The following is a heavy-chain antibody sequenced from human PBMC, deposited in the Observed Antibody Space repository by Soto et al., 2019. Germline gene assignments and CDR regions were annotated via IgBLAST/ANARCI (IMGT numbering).Heavy chain of an antibody. CDR2: ISSSGSAI. J-gene: IGHJ6*02. Sequence: EVQLVESGGGLVQPGGSLRLSCAASGFTLSGYGMNWVRQAPGKGLEYISYISSSGSAIYYADSVKGRFTISRDNGKNSLYLQMNSLRDEDTAVYYCATFGAVAGLKSEVYGMDVWGHGTTVTVSS. D-gene: IGHD6-19*01. CDR1: GFTLSGYG. V-gene: IGHV3-48*02. CDR3: ATFGAVAGLKSEVYGMDV.